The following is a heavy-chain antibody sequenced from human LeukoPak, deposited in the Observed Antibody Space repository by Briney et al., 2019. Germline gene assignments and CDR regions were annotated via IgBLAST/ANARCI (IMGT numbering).Heavy chain of an antibody. CDR1: GFTFSGYI. Sequence: GGSLRLSCAASGFTFSGYIMNCVRQAPGKGLECVSSIRTSNYIYYADSVKGRFTISRDNAKNSLYLHMNSLRAEDTAIYYCARDSYGDSYFDHWGRGTLVTVSS. J-gene: IGHJ4*02. CDR2: IRTSNYI. CDR3: ARDSYGDSYFDH. V-gene: IGHV3-69-1*02. D-gene: IGHD4-17*01.